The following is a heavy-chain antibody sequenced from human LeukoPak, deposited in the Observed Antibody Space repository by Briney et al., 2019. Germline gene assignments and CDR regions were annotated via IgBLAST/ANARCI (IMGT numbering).Heavy chain of an antibody. D-gene: IGHD3-22*01. J-gene: IGHJ4*02. CDR2: ISSSGSTI. CDR3: ARGLHLDSSGSLYY. CDR1: GFTFSSYE. V-gene: IGHV3-48*03. Sequence: GGSLRLSCAASGFTFSSYEMNWVRQAPGKGLEWVSYISSSGSTIYYADSVKGRFTISRDHAKNSVYLEMNSLRADDTAVYYCARGLHLDSSGSLYYWGQGTLVTVSS.